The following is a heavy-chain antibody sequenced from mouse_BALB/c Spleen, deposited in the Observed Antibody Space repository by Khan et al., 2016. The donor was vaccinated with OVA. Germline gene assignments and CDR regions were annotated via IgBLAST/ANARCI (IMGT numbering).Heavy chain of an antibody. CDR1: GFTFSDYY. D-gene: IGHD2-13*01. Sequence: EVELVESGGGLVKPGGSLKLSCAASGFTFSDYYMYWVRQTPEKRLEWVATISDGGSYTYYPDSVKGRFIISRDDAKNNLYLQMSSLKSEDTAMYCCARGYYGDAFAYWGQRTLVTISA. J-gene: IGHJ3*01. CDR3: ARGYYGDAFAY. V-gene: IGHV5-4*02. CDR2: ISDGGSYT.